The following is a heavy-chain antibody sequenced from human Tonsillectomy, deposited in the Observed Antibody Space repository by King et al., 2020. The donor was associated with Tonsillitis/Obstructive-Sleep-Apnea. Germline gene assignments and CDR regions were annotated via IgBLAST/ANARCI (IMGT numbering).Heavy chain of an antibody. CDR2: ISSNGGST. J-gene: IGHJ6*03. D-gene: IGHD4-11*01. CDR3: VKIEGTVTPLCDYYYYMDV. Sequence: VQLVESGGGLVQPGGSLRLSCSASGFTFSSYAIHWVRQAPGKGLEYVSAISSNGGSTYYADSVKGRFTISRDNSKNTLYLQMSSLRAEDTAVYYCVKIEGTVTPLCDYYYYMDVWGKGTTVTVSS. V-gene: IGHV3-64D*06. CDR1: GFTFSSYA.